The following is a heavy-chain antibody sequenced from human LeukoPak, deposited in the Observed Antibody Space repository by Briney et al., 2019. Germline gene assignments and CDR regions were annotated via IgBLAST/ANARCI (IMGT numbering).Heavy chain of an antibody. CDR1: EGTFSSSA. J-gene: IGHJ6*02. Sequence: SVKVSCKASEGTFSSSAITWVRQAPGQGLEWMGRIIPVLNITNYAQKFQGRVTITADTSTSTAYMELSSLRSEEAAVYYCARDQGLTAPPPYGLDVWGQGTTVTVSS. CDR3: ARDQGLTAPPPYGLDV. V-gene: IGHV1-69*04. D-gene: IGHD5-18*01. CDR2: IIPVLNIT.